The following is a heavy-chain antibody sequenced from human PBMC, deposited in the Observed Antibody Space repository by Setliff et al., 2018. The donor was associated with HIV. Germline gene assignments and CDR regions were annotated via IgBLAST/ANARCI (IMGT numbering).Heavy chain of an antibody. CDR1: GVSISGHF. CDR3: ARLIHTGLLYFDY. D-gene: IGHD2-8*02. Sequence: SETLSLTCFVSGVSISGHFWGWIRQPPGKGLEWIGYIYTSWTTEYNPSLDSRVTISVDTSRDQFFLNLRSVTAADTALYFCARLIHTGLLYFDYWGLGMLVTVSS. CDR2: IYTSWTT. V-gene: IGHV4-4*09. J-gene: IGHJ4*02.